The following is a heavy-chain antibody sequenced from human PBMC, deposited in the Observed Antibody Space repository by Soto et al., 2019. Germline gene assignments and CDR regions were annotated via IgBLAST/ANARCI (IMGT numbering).Heavy chain of an antibody. CDR3: ARDYRTVQLERRLQNDAFDI. CDR2: ISSSSSYI. CDR1: GFTFSSYS. D-gene: IGHD1-1*01. J-gene: IGHJ3*02. Sequence: GGSLRLSCAASGFTFSSYSMNWVRQAPGKGLEWVSSISSSSSYIYYADSVKGRFTISRDNAKNSLYLQMNSLRAEDTAVYYCARDYRTVQLERRLQNDAFDIWGQGTMVTVSS. V-gene: IGHV3-21*01.